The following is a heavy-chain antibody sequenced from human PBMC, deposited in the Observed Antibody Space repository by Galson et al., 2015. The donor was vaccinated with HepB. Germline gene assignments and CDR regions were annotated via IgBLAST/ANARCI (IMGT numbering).Heavy chain of an antibody. Sequence: SLRLSCAASGFTFSITWVNWVRQAPGKGLEWVGRIKSKRDGETSDYAAPVKGRFTISRDDSKNTVFLQMNSLKTEDTALYYCVADTYNSAAQAFDFWGQGALLTVSS. V-gene: IGHV3-15*01. D-gene: IGHD1-1*01. CDR1: GFTFSITW. CDR3: VADTYNSAAQAFDF. J-gene: IGHJ4*02. CDR2: IKSKRDGETS.